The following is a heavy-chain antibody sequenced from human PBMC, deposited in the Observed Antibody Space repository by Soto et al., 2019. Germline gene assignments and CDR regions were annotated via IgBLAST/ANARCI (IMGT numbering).Heavy chain of an antibody. CDR1: GGSVSGGSYQ. V-gene: IGHV4-61*01. CDR3: ARDNMATFDYHYYGMDV. J-gene: IGHJ6*02. D-gene: IGHD5-12*01. Sequence: SETLSLTCTVSGGSVSGGSYQWTWIRQPPGKGLEWIGYVHFTGGTNYNPSLESRVTISIDTSRDQFSLKLTSLTAADTAVYFCARDNMATFDYHYYGMDVWGPGTTVTVSS. CDR2: VHFTGGT.